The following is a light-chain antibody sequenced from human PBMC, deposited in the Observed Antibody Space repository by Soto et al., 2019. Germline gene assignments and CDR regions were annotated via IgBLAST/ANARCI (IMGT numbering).Light chain of an antibody. Sequence: QCVLAQPPYASGSAGQSVTISCAGTSNDVGGYDFVSWYQQHPGKAPKLMIFEVSKRPSGVPDRFSGSKSGNTASLTVSGLQAEDEADYYCSSYAGNNIFYVFGTGTKVTVL. CDR1: SNDVGGYDF. V-gene: IGLV2-8*01. CDR2: EVS. CDR3: SSYAGNNIFYV. J-gene: IGLJ1*01.